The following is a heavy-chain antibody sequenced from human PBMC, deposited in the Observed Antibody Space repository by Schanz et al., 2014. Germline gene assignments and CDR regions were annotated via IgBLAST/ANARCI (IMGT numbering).Heavy chain of an antibody. J-gene: IGHJ4*02. CDR3: VREGSTTPVAGLRSFDWLGRFDY. CDR1: GFSFSDHA. V-gene: IGHV3-72*01. Sequence: EVELVESGGGLVQPGGSLRLSCAASGFSFSDHAMDWVRQAAGKGLEWVGRVRKKEFSDDTEEYAASVRGRFTISRDDSKNVVNLQMNGLKTEDTAMYYCVREGSTTPVAGLRSFDWLGRFDYWGQRALVTVSS. D-gene: IGHD3-9*01. CDR2: VRKKEFSDDTE.